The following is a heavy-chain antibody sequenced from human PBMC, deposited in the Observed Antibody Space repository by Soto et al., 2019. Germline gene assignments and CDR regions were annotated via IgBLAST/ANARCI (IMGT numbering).Heavy chain of an antibody. CDR2: IYHSGST. Sequence: WSWIRQPPGKGLEWIGYIYHSGSTYYNPSLKSRVTISVDRSKNQISLKLSSVTAADTAVYYCARGMTTVTTFDYWGQGTLVTVS. D-gene: IGHD4-17*01. CDR3: ARGMTTVTTFDY. J-gene: IGHJ4*02. V-gene: IGHV4-30-2*01.